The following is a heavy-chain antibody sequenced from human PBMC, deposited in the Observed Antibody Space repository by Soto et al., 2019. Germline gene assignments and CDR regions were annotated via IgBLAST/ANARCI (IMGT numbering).Heavy chain of an antibody. D-gene: IGHD2-2*01. CDR2: IYYSGNT. CDR1: GGSISSSNYY. V-gene: IGHV4-39*01. Sequence: KTSETLSLTCTVSGGSISSSNYYWGWIRQPPGKGLERIGSIYYSGNTYYNPSLKSRVTMSVDTSKNQFSLKLSSVTAADTAVYYCARLGGYCSTTGCYGYYAMDVWGQGTTVTVSS. CDR3: ARLGGYCSTTGCYGYYAMDV. J-gene: IGHJ6*02.